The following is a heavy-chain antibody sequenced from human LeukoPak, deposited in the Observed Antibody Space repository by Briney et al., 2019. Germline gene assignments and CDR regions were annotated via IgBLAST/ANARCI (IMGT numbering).Heavy chain of an antibody. V-gene: IGHV1-46*03. D-gene: IGHD6-6*01. CDR2: FNPSSGST. CDR3: PRDIEYSSITGIGDY. CDR1: GYTFTSYY. Sequence: GASVKVSCKASGYTFTSYYMHWVRQGPGQGLEWMGIFNPSSGSTSYEQKFQGRVTVNSDTSTSTVYMELSSGRSKDTAVYYCPRDIEYSSITGIGDYWGQGNLVTVSS. J-gene: IGHJ4*02.